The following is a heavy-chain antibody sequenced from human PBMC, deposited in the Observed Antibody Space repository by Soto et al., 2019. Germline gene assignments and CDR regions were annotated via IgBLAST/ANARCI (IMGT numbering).Heavy chain of an antibody. Sequence: SETLSLTCTVSGGSISRYYWSWIRQPPGKGLEWIGYIYYSGSTNYNPSLKSRVTISVDTSKNQFSLKLSSVTAADTAVYYCARVYGDYPYLDAFDVWGQGTMVT. CDR3: ARVYGDYPYLDAFDV. J-gene: IGHJ3*01. D-gene: IGHD4-17*01. V-gene: IGHV4-59*01. CDR2: IYYSGST. CDR1: GGSISRYY.